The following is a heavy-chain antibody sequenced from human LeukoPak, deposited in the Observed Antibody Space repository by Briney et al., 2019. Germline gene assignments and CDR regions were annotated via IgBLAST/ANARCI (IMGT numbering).Heavy chain of an antibody. D-gene: IGHD3-10*01. CDR3: ARDHWRSGWFNYYYYYMDV. V-gene: IGHV3-20*04. Sequence: PGGSLRLSCAASGFTFDDYGMSWVRQAPGKGLEWVSGINWNGGSTGYADSVKGRFTISRDNAKNSLCLQMNSLRAEDTALYYCARDHWRSGWFNYYYYYMDVWGKGTTVTVSS. J-gene: IGHJ6*03. CDR1: GFTFDDYG. CDR2: INWNGGST.